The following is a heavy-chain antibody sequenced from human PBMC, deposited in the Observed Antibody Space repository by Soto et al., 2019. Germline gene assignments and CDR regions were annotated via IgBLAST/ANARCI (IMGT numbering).Heavy chain of an antibody. J-gene: IGHJ6*02. CDR3: AREGYCSSTSCYTEDYSNYIYYYGMDV. CDR1: GDSVSSNSAA. V-gene: IGHV6-1*01. CDR2: TYYRSKWYN. Sequence: SQTLSLTCAISGDSVSSNSAAWNWIRQSPSRGLEWLGRTYYRSKWYNDYAVSVKSRITINPDTSKNQFSLQLNSVTPEDTAVYYCAREGYCSSTSCYTEDYSNYIYYYGMDVWGQGTTVTVSS. D-gene: IGHD2-2*02.